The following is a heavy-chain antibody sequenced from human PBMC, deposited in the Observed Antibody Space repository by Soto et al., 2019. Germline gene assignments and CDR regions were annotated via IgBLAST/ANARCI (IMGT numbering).Heavy chain of an antibody. CDR2: MNPNSGNT. Sequence: QVQLVQSGAEVKKPGASVKVSCKASGYTFTSYDINWVRQATGQGLEWMGWMNPNSGNTGYAQKFQGRVTMTRNTSISTAYMELSSLRSEDTAVYYCARGPPAHSSSWYPDVGYYYMDVWGKGTTVTVSS. CDR1: GYTFTSYD. J-gene: IGHJ6*03. CDR3: ARGPPAHSSSWYPDVGYYYMDV. D-gene: IGHD6-13*01. V-gene: IGHV1-8*01.